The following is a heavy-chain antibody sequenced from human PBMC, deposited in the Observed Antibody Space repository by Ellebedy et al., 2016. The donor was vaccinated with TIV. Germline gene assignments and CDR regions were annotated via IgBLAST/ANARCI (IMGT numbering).Heavy chain of an antibody. CDR3: AITLRPSHFAPSGYYNF. V-gene: IGHV1-18*04. Sequence: ASVKVSCKASGYTFTSYYMHWVRQAPGQGLEWMGWTSALNGNTKSAQKLQGRVNLTTDTSTNTAYMELGSLRRDDTAVYYCAITLRPSHFAPSGYYNFWGQGTLVTVSS. D-gene: IGHD3-22*01. CDR1: GYTFTSYY. CDR2: TSALNGNT. J-gene: IGHJ4*02.